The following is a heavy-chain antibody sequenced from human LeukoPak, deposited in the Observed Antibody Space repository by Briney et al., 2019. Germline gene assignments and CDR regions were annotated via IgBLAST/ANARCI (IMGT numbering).Heavy chain of an antibody. D-gene: IGHD4-11*01. CDR2: VYSSGST. Sequence: SETLSLTCTVSGGSISGYYWSWIRQPPGKGLEWIGYVYSSGSTNYNPSLKSRVTISIDTSKNQFSLKLSSVTAADTAVYYCARHGTTVTHFDYWGQGTLVTVSS. V-gene: IGHV4-59*01. J-gene: IGHJ4*02. CDR3: ARHGTTVTHFDY. CDR1: GGSISGYY.